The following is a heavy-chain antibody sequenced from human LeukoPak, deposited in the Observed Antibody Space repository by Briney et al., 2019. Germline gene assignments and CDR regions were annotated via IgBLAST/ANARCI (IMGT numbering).Heavy chain of an antibody. J-gene: IGHJ3*01. Sequence: GGSLRLSCAASGFTFSSYWMHWVRQAPGKGLVWVSRIDTDGSNTAYADSVKGRFTISRDNAKNSLYLQMNSLRAEDTAVYYCARDGGTTGAMTWGQGTMVTVSS. CDR2: IDTDGSNT. D-gene: IGHD1-1*01. CDR1: GFTFSSYW. CDR3: ARDGGTTGAMT. V-gene: IGHV3-74*01.